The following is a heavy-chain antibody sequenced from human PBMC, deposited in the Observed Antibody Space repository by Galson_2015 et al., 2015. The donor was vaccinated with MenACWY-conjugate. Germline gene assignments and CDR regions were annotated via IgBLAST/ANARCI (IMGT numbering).Heavy chain of an antibody. D-gene: IGHD5-12*01. Sequence: SVKVSCKASGHTFSTYGINWVRQAPGQGLEWLGWISAYNGHTHYAEHLQGRPTMTMDTSTSTAYMELRSLRSDDTAVYYCARGARVSGYDSIPFDYWGQGTLVSVSS. CDR2: ISAYNGHT. CDR1: GHTFSTYG. J-gene: IGHJ4*02. V-gene: IGHV1-18*01. CDR3: ARGARVSGYDSIPFDY.